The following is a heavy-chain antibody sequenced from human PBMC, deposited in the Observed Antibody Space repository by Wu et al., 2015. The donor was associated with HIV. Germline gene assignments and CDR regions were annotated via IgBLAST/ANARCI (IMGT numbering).Heavy chain of an antibody. V-gene: IGHV1-2*02. J-gene: IGHJ4*02. CDR1: EYTFTGYY. Sequence: QVQLVQSGAEVKKPGASVHVSCKASEYTFTGYYIHWVRQAPGQGLEWMGWINPNGGGTNYAQKFHGRVTMTSDTSITTAYMELSSLRSDDTAIYYCARDCHFGNGWYYFDYWGQGTLVTVSS. D-gene: IGHD6-19*01. CDR2: INPNGGGT. CDR3: ARDCHFGNGWYYFDY.